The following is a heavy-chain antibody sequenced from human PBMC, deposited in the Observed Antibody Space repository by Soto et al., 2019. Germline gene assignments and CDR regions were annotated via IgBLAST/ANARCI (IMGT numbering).Heavy chain of an antibody. D-gene: IGHD3-16*01. V-gene: IGHV3-48*01. Sequence: GGSLRLSCAASGFTFSGHSMVWVRQAPGKGLEWLSYITASSRTVTYTESVKGRFSISRDNAKNSLFLRVDSLRAEDTAVYYCARARLWGHLDVWGKGTTVTVSS. J-gene: IGHJ6*04. CDR1: GFTFSGHS. CDR3: ARARLWGHLDV. CDR2: ITASSRTV.